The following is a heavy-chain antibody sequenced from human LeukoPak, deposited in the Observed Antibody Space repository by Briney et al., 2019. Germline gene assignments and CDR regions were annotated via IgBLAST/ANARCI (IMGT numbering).Heavy chain of an antibody. CDR2: ARNKANSYTT. D-gene: IGHD1-26*01. CDR3: ARVMGVTTFDY. V-gene: IGHV3-72*01. Sequence: GGSLRLSCAASGFTFSNHYMDWVRQAPGKGLEWAGRARNKANSYTTEYAASVKGRFTISRDDSKNSLYLQMNSLKTEDTAVYYCARVMGVTTFDYWGQGTLVTVSS. J-gene: IGHJ4*02. CDR1: GFTFSNHY.